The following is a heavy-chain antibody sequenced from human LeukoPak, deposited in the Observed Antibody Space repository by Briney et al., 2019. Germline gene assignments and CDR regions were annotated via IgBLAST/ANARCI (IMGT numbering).Heavy chain of an antibody. V-gene: IGHV4-61*05. CDR3: ARTRDGYNPFDY. CDR2: IYYSGST. Sequence: LETLSLTCTVSGGSISSSSYYWGWIRQPPGKGLEWIGYIYYSGSTNYNPSLKSRVTISVDTSKNQFSLKLSSVTAADTAVYYCARTRDGYNPFDYWGQGTLVTVSS. J-gene: IGHJ4*02. D-gene: IGHD5-12*01. CDR1: GGSISSSSYY.